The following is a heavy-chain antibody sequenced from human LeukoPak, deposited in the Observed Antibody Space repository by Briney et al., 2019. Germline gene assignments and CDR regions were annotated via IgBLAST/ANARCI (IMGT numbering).Heavy chain of an antibody. CDR2: INQDGSAT. D-gene: IGHD1-26*01. CDR1: RFTFSTYW. Sequence: GGSLRLSCAASRFTFSTYWMSWVRQAPGKGLEWVANINQDGSATNYVDSAKGRFIVSRDNAKNSVFLQMSSVRAEDTAVYYCAIAAGWEQAYWGQGTLVTVSS. V-gene: IGHV3-7*01. CDR3: AIAAGWEQAY. J-gene: IGHJ4*02.